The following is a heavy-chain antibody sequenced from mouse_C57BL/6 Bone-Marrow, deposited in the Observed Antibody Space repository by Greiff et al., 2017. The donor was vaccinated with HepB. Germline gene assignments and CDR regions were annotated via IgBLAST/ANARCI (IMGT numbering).Heavy chain of an antibody. CDR1: GFTFSDYY. J-gene: IGHJ1*03. CDR3: ARRYSNYYWYFDV. CDR2: ISNGGGST. V-gene: IGHV5-12*01. D-gene: IGHD2-5*01. Sequence: EVKLVESGGGLVQPGGSLKLSCAASGFTFSDYYMYWVRQTPEKRLEWVAFISNGGGSTYYPDTVKGRFTISRDNAKNTLYLQMSRLKSEDTAMYYCARRYSNYYWYFDVWGTGTTVTVSS.